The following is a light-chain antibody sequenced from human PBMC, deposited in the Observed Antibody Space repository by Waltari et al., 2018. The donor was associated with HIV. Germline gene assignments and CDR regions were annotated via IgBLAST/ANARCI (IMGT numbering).Light chain of an antibody. CDR2: DNN. Sequence: QSVLTQPPSVSAAPGQKVTISCSGSSSNIGNNYVSWYQQLPGTAPKPVIYDNNTRPPGIPDRFSGSKSGTSATLDITGLQTGDEADYYCGTWDSSLSAGVFGGGTKLTVL. CDR1: SSNIGNNY. J-gene: IGLJ2*01. V-gene: IGLV1-51*01. CDR3: GTWDSSLSAGV.